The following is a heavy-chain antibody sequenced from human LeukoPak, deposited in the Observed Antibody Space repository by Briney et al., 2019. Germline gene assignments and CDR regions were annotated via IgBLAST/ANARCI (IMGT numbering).Heavy chain of an antibody. V-gene: IGHV3-21*01. CDR3: AKGQTGY. CDR2: ISSSSSYI. J-gene: IGHJ4*02. Sequence: GGSLRLSCAASGFTFSSYSMNWVRQAPGKGLEWVSSISSSSSYIYYADSVKGRFTISRDNSKNTLYLQLNSLRPEDTAVYYCAKGQTGYWGQGTLVTVSS. CDR1: GFTFSSYS.